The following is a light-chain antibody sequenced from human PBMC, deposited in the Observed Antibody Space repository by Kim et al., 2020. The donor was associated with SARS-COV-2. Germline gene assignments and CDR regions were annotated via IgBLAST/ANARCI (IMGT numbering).Light chain of an antibody. CDR1: QSISNY. J-gene: IGKJ1*01. Sequence: ASVGDRVTISCRTSQSISNYLNWYVQKSGKAPKLLMYDAISLESGVPSRFIGSGSGTNFTLTISSLQPEDFATYYCQKSYSTLWTFGQGTKVDIK. CDR3: QKSYSTLWT. V-gene: IGKV1-39*01. CDR2: DAI.